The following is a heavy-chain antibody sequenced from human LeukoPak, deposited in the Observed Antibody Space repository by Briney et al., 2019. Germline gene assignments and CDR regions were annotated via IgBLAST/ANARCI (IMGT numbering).Heavy chain of an antibody. D-gene: IGHD3-10*01. Sequence: PGGSLRVSCAASGFTFSSYSMNWVRQAPGKGLEWVAVISYDGSNKYYADSVKGRFTISRDNSKNTLYLQMNSLRAEDTAVYYCARGSVTLGGFDYWGQGTLVTVSS. J-gene: IGHJ4*02. CDR3: ARGSVTLGGFDY. CDR2: ISYDGSNK. CDR1: GFTFSSYS. V-gene: IGHV3-30*03.